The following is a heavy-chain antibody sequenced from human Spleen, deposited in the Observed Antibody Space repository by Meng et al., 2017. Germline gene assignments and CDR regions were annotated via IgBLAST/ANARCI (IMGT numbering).Heavy chain of an antibody. CDR1: GFTVSTNY. CDR2: IFSGGAT. V-gene: IGHV3-53*04. CDR3: ARGAADYSFDY. Sequence: VRLVDSGGGVVQPGRSLRLSCAASGFTVSTNYMTWVRQAPGKGLEWVSVIFSGGATYYTDSVKGRFTISRHSSKNTLYLQMNSLRTEDTAVYYCARGAADYSFDYWGQGTLVTVSS. D-gene: IGHD6-25*01. J-gene: IGHJ4*02.